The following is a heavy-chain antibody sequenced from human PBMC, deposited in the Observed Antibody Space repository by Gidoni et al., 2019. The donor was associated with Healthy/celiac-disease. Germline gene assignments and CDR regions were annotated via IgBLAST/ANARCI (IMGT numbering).Heavy chain of an antibody. Sequence: QVPLQESCPGLVKPSETLSLTCTVSGGSISSYYWSWIRQPPGKGLEWIGYIYYSGSTNYNPAPKSRVTISVDTSKNHFSLKLSSGTAADTAVYYCASSEYGSGSYGMDVWGQGTTVTVSS. CDR3: ASSEYGSGSYGMDV. D-gene: IGHD3-10*01. CDR2: IYYSGST. CDR1: GGSISSYY. J-gene: IGHJ6*02. V-gene: IGHV4-59*01.